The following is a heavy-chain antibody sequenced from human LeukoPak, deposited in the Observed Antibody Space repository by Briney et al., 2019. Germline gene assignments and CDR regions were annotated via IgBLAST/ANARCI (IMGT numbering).Heavy chain of an antibody. CDR3: AKDTPIAAAGTITTLPLGY. D-gene: IGHD6-13*01. J-gene: IGHJ4*02. CDR1: GFTFSSYA. Sequence: GGSLRLSCAASGFTFSSYAMSWVRQAPGKGLEWVSAISGSGGNTYYADSVKGRFTISRDNSKNTLYLQMNSLRAEDSAVYYCAKDTPIAAAGTITTLPLGYWGQGTLVTVSS. CDR2: ISGSGGNT. V-gene: IGHV3-23*01.